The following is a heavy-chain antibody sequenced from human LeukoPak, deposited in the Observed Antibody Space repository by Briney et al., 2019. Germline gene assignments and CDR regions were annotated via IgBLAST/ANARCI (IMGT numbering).Heavy chain of an antibody. Sequence: SETLSLTCTVSGGSISSYYWSWIRQPPGKGLEWIGYIYYSGGTNYNPSLKSRVTISVDTSKNQFSLKLSAVTAADTAVYYCASGPLNYYDSSGYYSLGQGTLVTVSS. CDR3: ASGPLNYYDSSGYYS. CDR1: GGSISSYY. V-gene: IGHV4-59*01. J-gene: IGHJ4*02. D-gene: IGHD3-22*01. CDR2: IYYSGGT.